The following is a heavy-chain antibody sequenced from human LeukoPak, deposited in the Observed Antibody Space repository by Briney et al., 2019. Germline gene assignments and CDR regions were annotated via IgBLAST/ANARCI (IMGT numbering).Heavy chain of an antibody. CDR3: ARDRTGARRGIDY. Sequence: PSETLSLTCSVSGGSVSNYYWSWIRQPPGKGLEWIGYIYYSGSTNYNPSLKSRVTISVDTSKNQFSLKLSSVTAADTAVYYCARDRTGARRGIDYWGQGTLVTVSS. D-gene: IGHD7-27*01. CDR1: GGSVSNYY. V-gene: IGHV4-59*02. CDR2: IYYSGST. J-gene: IGHJ4*02.